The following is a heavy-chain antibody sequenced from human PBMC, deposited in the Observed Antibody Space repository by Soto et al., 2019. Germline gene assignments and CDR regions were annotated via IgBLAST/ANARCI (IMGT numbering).Heavy chain of an antibody. CDR3: AFFFKAEDGIRDVRSVSAFLLNRSSDL. CDR2: IYHSGST. D-gene: IGHD3-10*02. V-gene: IGHV4-30-2*01. J-gene: IGHJ2*01. Sequence: PGKGLEWIGYIYHSGSTYYNPSLKSRVTISVDRSKNQFSLKLSSVTAADTAVYYCAFFFKAEDGIRDVRSVSAFLLNRSSDL.